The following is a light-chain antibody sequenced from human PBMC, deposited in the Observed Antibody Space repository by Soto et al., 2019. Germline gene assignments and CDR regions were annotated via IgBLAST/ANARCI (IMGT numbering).Light chain of an antibody. CDR1: QDISVD. V-gene: IGKV1-9*01. J-gene: IGKJ3*01. CDR3: QQLNIYPFT. CDR2: GAS. Sequence: IQLTQSPSSLSTSVGDRVTLTCRASQDISVDSAWYQQKPGKAPELLIYGASSLQSGVPSRFSGSGSGTDFTLTISSLQPEDFATYYCQQLNIYPFTFGPGTKVDIK.